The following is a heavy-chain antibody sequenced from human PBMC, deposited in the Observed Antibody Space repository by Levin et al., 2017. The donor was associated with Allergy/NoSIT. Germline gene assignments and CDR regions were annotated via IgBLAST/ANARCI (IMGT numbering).Heavy chain of an antibody. CDR1: GFTFSDYY. D-gene: IGHD2-8*01. CDR2: ISSSGSTI. V-gene: IGHV3-11*01. CDR3: ARAPLPFLSRYCTNGVCYRATPDAFDS. Sequence: GGSLRLSCAASGFTFSDYYMSWIRQAPGKGLEWVSYISSSGSTIYYADSVKGRFTISRDNAKNSLYLQMNSLRAEDTAVYYCARAPLPFLSRYCTNGVCYRATPDAFDSWGQGTMVTVSS. J-gene: IGHJ3*02.